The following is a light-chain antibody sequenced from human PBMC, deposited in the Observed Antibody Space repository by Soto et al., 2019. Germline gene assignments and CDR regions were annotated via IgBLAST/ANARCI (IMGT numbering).Light chain of an antibody. CDR2: ADS. J-gene: IGLJ2*01. CDR3: QSYDVSLRCVV. CDR1: RSNIGAPYD. Sequence: QSVLTQPPSVSGAPGQRVTISCTGSRSNIGAPYDVHWYQQLPGTAPKLLIYADSNRPSGVPDRFSGSKSGTSASLAITGLQAEDEADYYCQSYDVSLRCVVFGGGTKLTVL. V-gene: IGLV1-40*01.